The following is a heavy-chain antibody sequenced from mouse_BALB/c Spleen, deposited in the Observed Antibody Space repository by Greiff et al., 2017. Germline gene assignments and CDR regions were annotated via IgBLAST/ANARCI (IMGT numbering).Heavy chain of an antibody. J-gene: IGHJ4*01. Sequence: QVQLQQSGAELMKPGASVKISCKATGYTFSSYWIEWVKQRPGHGLEWIGEILPGSGSTNYNEKFKGKATFTADTSSNTAYMQLSSLTSEDSAVYYCTSYWGAMDYWGQGTAVTVSS. CDR3: TSYWGAMDY. D-gene: IGHD2-10*01. CDR1: GYTFSSYW. V-gene: IGHV1-9*01. CDR2: ILPGSGST.